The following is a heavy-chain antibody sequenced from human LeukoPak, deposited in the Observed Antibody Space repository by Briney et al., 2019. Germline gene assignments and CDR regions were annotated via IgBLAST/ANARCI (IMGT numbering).Heavy chain of an antibody. D-gene: IGHD3-22*01. CDR3: AKDPAGHSSGYYGY. CDR2: IYSGGST. CDR1: GFTVSSNY. V-gene: IGHV3-53*01. J-gene: IGHJ4*02. Sequence: GGSLRLSCAASGFTVSSNYMSWVRQAPGKGLEWVSVIYSGGSTYYADSVKGRFTISRDNSENTLYLQMNSLRAEDTAVYYCAKDPAGHSSGYYGYWGQGTLVTVSS.